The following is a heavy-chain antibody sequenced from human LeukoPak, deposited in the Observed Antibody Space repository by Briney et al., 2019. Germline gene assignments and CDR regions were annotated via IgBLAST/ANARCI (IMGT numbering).Heavy chain of an antibody. J-gene: IGHJ4*02. V-gene: IGHV4-34*01. CDR1: GGSFSGYY. Sequence: SETLSLTCAVYGGSFSGYYWSSIRQPPGKGLEWIGEINHSGSTNYNPSLKSRVTISVDTSKNQFSLKLSSVTAADTAVYYCARVGVRGVIKVFDYWGQGTLVTVSS. CDR2: INHSGST. D-gene: IGHD3-10*01. CDR3: ARVGVRGVIKVFDY.